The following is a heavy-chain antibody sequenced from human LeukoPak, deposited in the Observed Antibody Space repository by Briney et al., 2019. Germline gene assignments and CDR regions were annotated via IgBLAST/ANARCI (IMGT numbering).Heavy chain of an antibody. J-gene: IGHJ5*02. CDR1: GGAFRGYY. CDR2: IKHSGST. D-gene: IGHD3-10*02. Sequence: NPLGTLSPTFAGYGGAFRGYYWSWIRQPPGKGLGGVGGIKHSGSTKYKPSLKSRVTISVDTSKNQFSLKLSSVTAADTAVYYCARHGRGKGSRMFIPWGQGTLVTVSS. V-gene: IGHV4-34*01. CDR3: ARHGRGKGSRMFIP.